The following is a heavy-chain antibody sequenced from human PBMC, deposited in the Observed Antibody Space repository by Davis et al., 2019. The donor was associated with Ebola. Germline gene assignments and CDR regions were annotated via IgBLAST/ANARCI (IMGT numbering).Heavy chain of an antibody. Sequence: SETLSLTCTVSGGSISNYYWSWVRQSPGRGLEWIGYVYYNGNSDYNPSLKSRVIMSLDTSNKQFSMDLSSVTAADTAVYYCARDGPNYDVDYWGQGTLVTVSA. J-gene: IGHJ4*02. CDR3: ARDGPNYDVDY. V-gene: IGHV4-59*01. D-gene: IGHD3-22*01. CDR1: GGSISNYY. CDR2: VYYNGNS.